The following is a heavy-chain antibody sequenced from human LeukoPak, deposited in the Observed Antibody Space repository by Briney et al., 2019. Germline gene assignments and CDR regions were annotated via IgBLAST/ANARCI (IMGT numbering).Heavy chain of an antibody. CDR1: GGSISGNS. CDR3: ARAATVTYSSNSYYYYYYMDV. J-gene: IGHJ6*03. CDR2: IYTSGST. Sequence: SETLSLTCTVSGGSISGNSWNWIRQPAGKGLEWIGRIYTSGSTNYNPSLKSRVTMSVDTSKNQFSLRVISMTAADTAVYYCARAATVTYSSNSYYYYYYMDVWGKGTTVTVSS. D-gene: IGHD6-13*01. V-gene: IGHV4-4*07.